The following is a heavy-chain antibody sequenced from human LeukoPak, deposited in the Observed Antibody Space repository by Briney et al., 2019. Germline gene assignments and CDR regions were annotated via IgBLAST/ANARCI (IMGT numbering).Heavy chain of an antibody. Sequence: GGPLRLSYAASGLTFSAYWKTWARHAPGEGLEWVANIKEDGTEKNYVDSVKGRFTISRDNVKKSLYLEMNSLRVEDTAVYYCARGRWSGYWGQGTQVTVSS. CDR2: IKEDGTEK. CDR1: GLTFSAYW. J-gene: IGHJ4*02. V-gene: IGHV3-7*01. CDR3: ARGRWSGY. D-gene: IGHD3-3*01.